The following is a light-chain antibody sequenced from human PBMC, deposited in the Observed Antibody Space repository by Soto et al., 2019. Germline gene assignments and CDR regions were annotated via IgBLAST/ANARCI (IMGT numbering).Light chain of an antibody. V-gene: IGLV2-8*01. Sequence: QSALAQPPSASGSPGQSVTISYTGTASDVGGYNYVSWFQHHPGNAPKLIIYEVTKRPSGVPDRFSGSKSGNTASLTVSGLQVEDEAEYYCCSYGGRVNLVFGGGTKLTVL. CDR1: ASDVGGYNY. CDR2: EVT. J-gene: IGLJ2*01. CDR3: CSYGGRVNLV.